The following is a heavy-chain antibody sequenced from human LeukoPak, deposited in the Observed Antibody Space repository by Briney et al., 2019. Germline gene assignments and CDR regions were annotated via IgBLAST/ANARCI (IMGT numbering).Heavy chain of an antibody. CDR3: ARAQRFYDFWSGYANFDY. CDR2: INSDGSST. Sequence: GSLRLSCIASGFIFDHYGMSWVRQAPGKGLVWVSRINSDGSSTSYADSVKGRFTISRDNAKNTLYLQMNSLRAEDTAVYYCARAQRFYDFWSGYANFDYWGQGTLVTVSS. CDR1: GFIFDHYG. V-gene: IGHV3-74*01. J-gene: IGHJ4*02. D-gene: IGHD3-3*01.